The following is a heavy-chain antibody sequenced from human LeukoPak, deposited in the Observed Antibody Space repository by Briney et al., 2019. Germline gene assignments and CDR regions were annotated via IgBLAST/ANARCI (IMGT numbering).Heavy chain of an antibody. CDR1: GGSISSYY. CDR3: ASPAAAGTSGWFDP. Sequence: SETLSLTCTVSGGSISSYYWSWIRQPAGKGLEWIGRIYTSGSTNYNPSLKSRVTMSVDTSKNQFSLKLSSVTAADTAVYYCASPAAAGTSGWFDPWGQGTLVTVSS. CDR2: IYTSGST. V-gene: IGHV4-4*07. J-gene: IGHJ5*02. D-gene: IGHD6-13*01.